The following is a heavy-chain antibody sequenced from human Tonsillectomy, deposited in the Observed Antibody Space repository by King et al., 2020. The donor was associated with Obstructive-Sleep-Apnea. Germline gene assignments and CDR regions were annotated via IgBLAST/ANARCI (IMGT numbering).Heavy chain of an antibody. D-gene: IGHD2-2*01. CDR1: GGSISSVGYY. V-gene: IGHV4-31*03. J-gene: IGHJ3*02. CDR2: IYYSVST. Sequence: QLQESGPGLVKPSQTLSLTCTVSGGSISSVGYYWRWIRQPPGKGLEWIGYIYYSVSTYYNPSLKSRVTISVDTSKNQFSLKLSSVTAADTAVYYCARGAMTLGAFDIWGQGTRVTVSS. CDR3: ARGAMTLGAFDI.